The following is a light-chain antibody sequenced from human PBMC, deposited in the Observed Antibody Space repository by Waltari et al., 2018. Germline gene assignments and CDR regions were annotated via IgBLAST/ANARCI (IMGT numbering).Light chain of an antibody. V-gene: IGLV2-23*01. CDR3: CSYAGRITFVV. Sequence: QSPLTQPASVSGSPGQSITISLTGTTSDLGGDNFVSRYQQHPGKAPKVLIYEGTKRPSGISNRFSGSKSGNTASLTISGLQAEDEADYYCCSYAGRITFVVFGGGTKLTVL. J-gene: IGLJ2*01. CDR2: EGT. CDR1: TSDLGGDNF.